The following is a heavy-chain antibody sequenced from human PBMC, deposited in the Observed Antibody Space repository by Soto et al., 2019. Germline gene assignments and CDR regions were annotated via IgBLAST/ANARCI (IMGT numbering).Heavy chain of an antibody. CDR3: ARFTAEVADLYSAY. Sequence: EVQLLESGGGLVQPGGSLRLSCEASGFTFSTYTMSWVRQAPGKGLEWVSGISGTGRSTFYADSVKGRFTISRDNSKNALYLRMNSLRVEDTDLYYCARFTAEVADLYSAYWGQGTLVTVSS. J-gene: IGHJ4*02. D-gene: IGHD6-13*01. CDR1: GFTFSTYT. CDR2: ISGTGRST. V-gene: IGHV3-23*01.